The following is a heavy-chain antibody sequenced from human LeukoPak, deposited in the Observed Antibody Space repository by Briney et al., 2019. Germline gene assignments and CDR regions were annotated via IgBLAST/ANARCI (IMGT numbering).Heavy chain of an antibody. CDR1: GHSFTNYY. J-gene: IGHJ4*02. CDR2: INPSGGST. Sequence: ASVRVSCKASGHSFTNYYMHWVRQAPGQGLEWMGMINPSGGSTTYAQKFQGRVTTTRDMSTSTVYMELSSLTSEDTAVYYCARTRGYYFDYWGQGTLVTVSS. CDR3: ARTRGYYFDY. V-gene: IGHV1-46*01.